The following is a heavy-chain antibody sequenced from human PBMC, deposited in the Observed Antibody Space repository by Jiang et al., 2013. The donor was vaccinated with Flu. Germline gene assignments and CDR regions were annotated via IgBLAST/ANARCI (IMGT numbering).Heavy chain of an antibody. J-gene: IGHJ4*02. Sequence: TCAVYGGSFSGYYWSWIRQPPGKGLEWIGEINHSGSTNYNPSLKSRVTISVDTSKNQFSLKLSSVTAADTAVYYCARGPNQLGIRGYFDYWGQGTLVTVSS. CDR2: INHSGST. CDR1: GGSFSGYY. CDR3: ARGPNQLGIRGYFDY. V-gene: IGHV4-34*01. D-gene: IGHD7-27*01.